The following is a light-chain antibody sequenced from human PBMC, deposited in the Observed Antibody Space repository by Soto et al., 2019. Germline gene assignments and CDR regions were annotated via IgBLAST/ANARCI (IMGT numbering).Light chain of an antibody. CDR2: GVN. CDR3: CSYVTTPEI. V-gene: IGLV2-11*01. CDR1: SSNVDDYRY. J-gene: IGLJ1*01. Sequence: QSVLTPPRSVSGSPGQSLTISCTGTSSNVDDYRYVSWYQQFPGKAPKLVIYGVNQRPSGVPNRFSGSNSDNTASLTISGLQAEDEADYYCCSYVTTPEIFGTGTKVTVL.